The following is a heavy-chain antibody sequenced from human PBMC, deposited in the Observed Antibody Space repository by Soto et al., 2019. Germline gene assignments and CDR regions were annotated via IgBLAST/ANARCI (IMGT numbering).Heavy chain of an antibody. CDR1: GYTFTSYD. D-gene: IGHD3-3*01. Sequence: ASVKVFCKASGYTFTSYDINWVRQATGQGLEWMGWMNPNSGNTGYAQKFQGRVTMTRNTSISTAYMELSSLRSEDTAVYYCARGRPTIFGVVIYYYYYGMDVWGQGTTVNVSS. J-gene: IGHJ6*02. CDR2: MNPNSGNT. CDR3: ARGRPTIFGVVIYYYYYGMDV. V-gene: IGHV1-8*01.